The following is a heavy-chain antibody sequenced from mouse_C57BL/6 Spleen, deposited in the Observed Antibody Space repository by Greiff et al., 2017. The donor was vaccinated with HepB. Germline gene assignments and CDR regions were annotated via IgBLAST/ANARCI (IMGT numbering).Heavy chain of an antibody. J-gene: IGHJ2*01. D-gene: IGHD2-5*01. Sequence: QVQLQQSGPELVKPGASVKISCKASGYAFSSSWMNWVKQRPGKGLEWIGRIYPGDGDTNYNGKFKGKATLTADKSSSTAYMQLSSLTSEDSAVYFCARYYYSNDNYFDYWGQGTTLTVSS. CDR2: IYPGDGDT. V-gene: IGHV1-82*01. CDR1: GYAFSSSW. CDR3: ARYYYSNDNYFDY.